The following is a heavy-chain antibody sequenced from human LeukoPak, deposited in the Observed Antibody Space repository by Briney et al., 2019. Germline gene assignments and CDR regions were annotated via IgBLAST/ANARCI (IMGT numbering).Heavy chain of an antibody. J-gene: IGHJ3*02. CDR1: GGSMSSHY. CDR2: FYYSGRS. CDR3: ARVGASFWAFDI. V-gene: IGHV4-59*11. Sequence: SETLSLTCTVPGGSMSSHYWSWIRQPPGKGLEWIGYFYYSGRSNYSPSLKSRVTISVDTSKNQFSLKLNSVTAADTAVYYCARVGASFWAFDIWGQGTMVTVSS. D-gene: IGHD3-16*02.